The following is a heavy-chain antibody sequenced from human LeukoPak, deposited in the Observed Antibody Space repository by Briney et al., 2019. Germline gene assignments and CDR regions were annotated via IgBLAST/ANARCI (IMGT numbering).Heavy chain of an antibody. D-gene: IGHD3-9*01. CDR1: GGSISSSSYY. V-gene: IGHV4-39*01. CDR3: ARHKDNDILTGFDY. Sequence: SETLSLTCTVSGGSISSSSYYWGWIRQPPGKGLEWIGSIYYSGRTYYNPSLKSRVTISVDTSKNQFSLKLTSVPAADTAVYYCARHKDNDILTGFDYWGQGTLVTVSS. J-gene: IGHJ4*02. CDR2: IYYSGRT.